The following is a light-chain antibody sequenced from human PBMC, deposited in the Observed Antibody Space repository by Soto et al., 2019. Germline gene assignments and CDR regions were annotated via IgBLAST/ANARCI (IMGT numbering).Light chain of an antibody. CDR3: QQYNSYQYT. Sequence: DIQMTQSPSTLSASVGDRVTITCRASQSISSWLAWYQQKPGKAPKLLIYKASSLEAGIPSRFSGSGSGTDFALTISSLQPEDFATYYCQQYNSYQYTFGQGTKLEIK. CDR2: KAS. J-gene: IGKJ2*01. V-gene: IGKV1-5*03. CDR1: QSISSW.